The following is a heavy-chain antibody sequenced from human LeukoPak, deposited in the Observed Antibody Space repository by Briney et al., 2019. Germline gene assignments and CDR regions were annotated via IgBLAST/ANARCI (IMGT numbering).Heavy chain of an antibody. J-gene: IGHJ6*02. CDR1: GGSISSGSYY. CDR3: ARGTLYSSSWTGDYYYGMDV. D-gene: IGHD6-13*01. Sequence: SQTLSLTCTVSGGSISSGSYYWSWIRQPAGKGLEWIGRIYTSGSTNYKPSLKSRVTISVDTSKNQFSLKLSSVTAADTAVYYCARGTLYSSSWTGDYYYGMDVWGQGTTVTVSS. CDR2: IYTSGST. V-gene: IGHV4-61*02.